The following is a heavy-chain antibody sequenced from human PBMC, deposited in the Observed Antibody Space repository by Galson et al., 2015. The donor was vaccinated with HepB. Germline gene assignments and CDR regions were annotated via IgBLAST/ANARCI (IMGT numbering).Heavy chain of an antibody. V-gene: IGHV3-23*01. CDR3: AKVQGYDFWSGYQDYFNY. CDR1: RFTFSSYA. CDR2: ISGSGGNT. D-gene: IGHD3-3*01. Sequence: SLRLSCEASRFTFSSYAMSWVRQAPGKGLEWVSAISGSGGNTYYADSVKGRFTISRDNSKNTLYLQMNSLRAEDTAVYYCAKVQGYDFWSGYQDYFNYWGQGTLVSVSS. J-gene: IGHJ4*02.